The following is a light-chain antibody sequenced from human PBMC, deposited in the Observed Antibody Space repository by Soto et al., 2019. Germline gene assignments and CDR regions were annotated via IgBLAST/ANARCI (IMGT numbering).Light chain of an antibody. CDR1: QSVSGN. V-gene: IGKV3-15*01. Sequence: EIVLTQSPGTLSLSPGERATLSCRASQSVSGNLAWYQQKPGQAPRLLIYGASTRATGIPARFSGSGSGTEFTLTISSLQSEDFAVYYCQQYNNWPPITFGQGTKLEIK. CDR2: GAS. CDR3: QQYNNWPPIT. J-gene: IGKJ2*01.